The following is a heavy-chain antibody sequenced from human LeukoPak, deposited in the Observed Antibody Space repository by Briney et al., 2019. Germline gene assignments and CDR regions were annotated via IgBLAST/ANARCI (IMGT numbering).Heavy chain of an antibody. V-gene: IGHV3-7*03. Sequence: GGSLRLSCAASGFTFSGYWMSWVRQAPGKGLEWVANIKQDGSEKYYVDSVKGRFTISRDNAKNSLYLQMNSLRAEDTAVYYCARDGPREYQLLYYFDYWGQGTLVTVSS. CDR3: ARDGPREYQLLYYFDY. D-gene: IGHD2-2*01. CDR1: GFTFSGYW. CDR2: IKQDGSEK. J-gene: IGHJ4*02.